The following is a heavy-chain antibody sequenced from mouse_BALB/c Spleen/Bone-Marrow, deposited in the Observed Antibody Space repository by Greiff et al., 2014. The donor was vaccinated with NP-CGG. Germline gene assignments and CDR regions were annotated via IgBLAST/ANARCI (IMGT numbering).Heavy chain of an antibody. V-gene: IGHV5-4*02. D-gene: IGHD3-3*01. CDR3: GRAWFAY. CDR2: ISDGGSYT. Sequence: DVMLVESGGGLVKPGGSLKLSCAASGFTFSDYYMYWVRQTPEKRLEWVATISDGGSYTYYPDSVKGRFTISRDNAKNNLYLQMSSLKSEDTDMYYCGRAWFAYWGQGTLVTVSA. CDR1: GFTFSDYY. J-gene: IGHJ3*01.